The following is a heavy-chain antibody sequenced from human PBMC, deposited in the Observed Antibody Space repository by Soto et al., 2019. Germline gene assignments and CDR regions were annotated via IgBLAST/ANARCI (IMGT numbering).Heavy chain of an antibody. D-gene: IGHD3-10*01. J-gene: IGHJ4*02. Sequence: GESLKISRETSGYNFTNLWNSRVRQLPGKSPEWMGRIEPCEFYSNYSPSLQGHVTFFAGESISPAYLQCSSLKASYTGMNYSARARYPESPCRVLTTMEFDYWAQGTRVTVSS. CDR2: IEPCEFYS. V-gene: IGHV5-10-1*01. CDR3: ARARYPESPCRVLTTMEFDY. CDR1: GYNFTNLW.